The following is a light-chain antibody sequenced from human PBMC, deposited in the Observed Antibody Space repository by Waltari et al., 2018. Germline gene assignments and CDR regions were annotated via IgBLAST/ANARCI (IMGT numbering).Light chain of an antibody. Sequence: EIVMTQSPATLSVSPGERAILSCRASQGVTTNLAWYQQKPGQAPRLLSYGASTRATDIPARFSGSGSGTEFTLTISSLQSEDCAVYYCHQYNDGPPFNFGQGTKLEIK. CDR2: GAS. CDR1: QGVTTN. J-gene: IGKJ2*01. CDR3: HQYNDGPPFN. V-gene: IGKV3-15*01.